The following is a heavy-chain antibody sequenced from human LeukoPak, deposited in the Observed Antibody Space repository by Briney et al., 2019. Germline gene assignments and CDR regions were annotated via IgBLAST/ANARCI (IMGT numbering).Heavy chain of an antibody. CDR3: ARGKDTLNPYWCFDV. CDR2: INWSGVST. J-gene: IGHJ2*01. CDR1: GFSFDDYA. D-gene: IGHD5-18*01. Sequence: PGGSLRLSCAASGFSFDDYAMSWVRQAPGKGLEWVSGINWSGVSTGYADSVKGRFTISRDNTKNSLFLQLNSLRAEDTAFYYCARGKDTLNPYWCFDVWGRGTLVSVSS. V-gene: IGHV3-20*04.